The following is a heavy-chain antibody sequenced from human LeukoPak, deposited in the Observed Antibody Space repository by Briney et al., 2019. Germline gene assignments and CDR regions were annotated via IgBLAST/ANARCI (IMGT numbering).Heavy chain of an antibody. CDR2: INWNGSIT. CDR1: GFTFHDFG. V-gene: IGHV3-20*04. Sequence: GGSLRLSCTTSGFTFHDFGLSWVRQAPGKGLEWVSSINWNGSITPYADSVRGRFTISRDNDKNSLYLQMKSLKVEDTALYYCTRDETGIDYWGQGTRVTVSS. CDR3: TRDETGIDY. J-gene: IGHJ4*02. D-gene: IGHD1-1*01.